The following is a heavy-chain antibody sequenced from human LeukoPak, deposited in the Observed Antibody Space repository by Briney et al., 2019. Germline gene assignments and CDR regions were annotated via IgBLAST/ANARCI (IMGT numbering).Heavy chain of an antibody. Sequence: PSETLSLTCTVSGGSISSSSYSWGWIRQPPGKGLEWIGSIYYSGSTYYNPSLKSRVTISVDTSKNQFSLKLSSVTAADTAVYYCARGNYYDSSGYYSPFDYWGQGTLVTVSS. V-gene: IGHV4-39*01. CDR1: GGSISSSSYS. CDR3: ARGNYYDSSGYYSPFDY. D-gene: IGHD3-22*01. J-gene: IGHJ4*02. CDR2: IYYSGST.